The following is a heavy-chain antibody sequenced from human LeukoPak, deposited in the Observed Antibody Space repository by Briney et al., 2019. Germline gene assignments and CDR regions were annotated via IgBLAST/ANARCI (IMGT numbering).Heavy chain of an antibody. D-gene: IGHD1-26*01. V-gene: IGHV6-1*01. CDR1: GDSVSSNSAV. CDR2: TYYRSKWRD. CDR3: ARSGRYTFDY. J-gene: IGHJ4*02. Sequence: SQTLSLTCDTSGDSVSSNSAVWNWIRQSPSRGLEWLGKTYYRSKWRDDSAVSVRGRVTITPDTSKNQFSLQLSSVTPEDTAVYYCARSGRYTFDYWGQGILVTVSS.